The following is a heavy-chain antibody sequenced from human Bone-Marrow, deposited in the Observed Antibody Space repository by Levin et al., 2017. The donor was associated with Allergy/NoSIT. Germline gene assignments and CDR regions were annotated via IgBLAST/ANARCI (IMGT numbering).Heavy chain of an antibody. CDR1: GFIVSYNY. V-gene: IGHV3-66*01. CDR2: IDSAGTT. Sequence: AGGSLRLSCAASGFIVSYNYVGWVRQAPGKGLEWVSVIDSAGTTYYADSVKGRFTISRDNSNNTLYLQMDSLRGEDTAVYYCASRSGDYNSWFGYWGLGTLVSVSS. CDR3: ASRSGDYNSWFGY. D-gene: IGHD4-17*01. J-gene: IGHJ4*02.